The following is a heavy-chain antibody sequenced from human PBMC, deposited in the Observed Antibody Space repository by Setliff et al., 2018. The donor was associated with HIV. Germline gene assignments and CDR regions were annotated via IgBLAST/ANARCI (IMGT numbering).Heavy chain of an antibody. CDR1: GASIRSQY. CDR2: ISYSGST. D-gene: IGHD5-18*01. V-gene: IGHV4-59*11. Sequence: PSETLSLTCTVSGASIRSQYWSWIRKPPGKGLEWIGYISYSGSTNYNPSLESRVAMSVDTSKQQFSPEVSSVTAADTAVYYCARTRAYSYGTLAGFDYWGRGALVTVSS. CDR3: ARTRAYSYGTLAGFDY. J-gene: IGHJ4*01.